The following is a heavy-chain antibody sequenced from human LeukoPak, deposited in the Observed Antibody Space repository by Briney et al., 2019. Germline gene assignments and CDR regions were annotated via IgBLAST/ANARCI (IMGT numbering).Heavy chain of an antibody. CDR1: GFTFSSYS. V-gene: IGHV3-21*01. D-gene: IGHD3-9*01. CDR3: AGVLRYFDWLFPAHAFDI. CDR2: ISSSSSYI. J-gene: IGHJ3*02. Sequence: GGSLRLSCAASGFTFSSYSMNWVRQAPGKGLEWVSSISSSSSYIYYADSVKGRFTISRDNAKNSLYLQMNSLRAEDTAVYYCAGVLRYFDWLFPAHAFDIWGRGTMVTVSS.